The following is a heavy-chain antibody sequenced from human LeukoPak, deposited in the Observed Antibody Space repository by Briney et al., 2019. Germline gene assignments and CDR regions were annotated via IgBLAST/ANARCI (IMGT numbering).Heavy chain of an antibody. CDR2: IYYSGST. V-gene: IGHV4-31*03. CDR1: GGSISSGGYY. CDR3: ARAEYGSGSWGVDYYYYYGMDV. D-gene: IGHD3-10*01. Sequence: PSQTLSLTCTVSGGSISSGGYYWSWIRQPPGKGLEWIGYIYYSGSTYYNPSLKSRVTISVDNSKNQFSLKLSSVTAADTAVYYCARAEYGSGSWGVDYYYYYGMDVSGQGTTVTVSS. J-gene: IGHJ6*02.